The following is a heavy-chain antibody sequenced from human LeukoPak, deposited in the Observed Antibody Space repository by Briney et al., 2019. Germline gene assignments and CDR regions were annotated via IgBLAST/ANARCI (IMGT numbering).Heavy chain of an antibody. CDR1: GFTFSSYG. V-gene: IGHV3-23*01. CDR2: IDVSDDT. D-gene: IGHD4-23*01. CDR3: TKDYGGDPFDY. Sequence: GGSLRLSCAASGFTFSSYGMSWVRQAPGKGLEWVSAIDVSDDTSYADSVKGRFTISRDNSKNTLYLQVNSLRVEDTAVYYCTKDYGGDPFDYWGQGTLVTVSS. J-gene: IGHJ4*02.